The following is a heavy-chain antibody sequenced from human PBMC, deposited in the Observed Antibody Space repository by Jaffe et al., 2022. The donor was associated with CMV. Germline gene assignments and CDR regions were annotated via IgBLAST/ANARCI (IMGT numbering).Heavy chain of an antibody. D-gene: IGHD1-26*01. CDR1: GFTFSSYW. J-gene: IGHJ6*03. CDR3: ARDGVYGGRRVGATIYYYYYMDV. CDR2: IKQDGSEK. V-gene: IGHV3-7*03. Sequence: EVQLVESGGGLVQPGGSLRLSCAASGFTFSSYWMSWVRQAPGKGLEWVANIKQDGSEKYYVDSVKGRFTISRDNAKNSLYLQMNSLRAEDTAVYYCARDGVYGGRRVGATIYYYYYMDVWGKGTTVTVSS.